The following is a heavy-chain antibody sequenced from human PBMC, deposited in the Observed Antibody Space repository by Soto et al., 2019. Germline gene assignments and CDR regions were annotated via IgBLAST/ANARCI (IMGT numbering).Heavy chain of an antibody. CDR1: GFTFSSYG. J-gene: IGHJ4*02. CDR3: ARGHDSSGYYSENY. D-gene: IGHD3-22*01. CDR2: IWYDGSNK. V-gene: IGHV3-33*01. Sequence: QVQLVESGGGVVQPGRSLRLSCAASGFTFSSYGMHWVRQAPGKGLEWVAVIWYDGSNKYYADSVKGRFTISRDNSKNTLYLQMNSLRAEDTAVYSCARGHDSSGYYSENYWGQGTLVTVSS.